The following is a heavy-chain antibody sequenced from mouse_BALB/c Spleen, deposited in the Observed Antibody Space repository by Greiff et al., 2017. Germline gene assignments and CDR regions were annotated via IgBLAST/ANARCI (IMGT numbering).Heavy chain of an antibody. V-gene: IGHV5-4*02. CDR2: ISDGGSYT. J-gene: IGHJ4*01. D-gene: IGHD2-14*01. CDR3: ARDRGYDGYAMDY. Sequence: EVKVVESGGGLVKPGGSLKLSCAASGFTFSDYYMYWVRQTPEKRLEWVATISDGGSYTYYPDSVKGRFTISRDNAKNNLYLQMSSLKSEDTAMYYCARDRGYDGYAMDYWGQGTSVTVSS. CDR1: GFTFSDYY.